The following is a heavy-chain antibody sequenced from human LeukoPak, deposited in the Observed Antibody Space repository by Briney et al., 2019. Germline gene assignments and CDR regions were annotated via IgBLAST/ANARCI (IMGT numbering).Heavy chain of an antibody. V-gene: IGHV4-30-2*01. CDR1: GGSISSGDHS. CDR2: IYHSGST. CDR3: ASGARDYYDSSGSRSWFDP. J-gene: IGHJ5*02. Sequence: SQTLSLTCAVSGGSISSGDHSWSWIRQPPGKGLEWIGYIYHSGSTYYNPSLKSRVTISVDRSKNQFSLRLSSVTAADTAVYYCASGARDYYDSSGSRSWFDPWGQGTLVTVSS. D-gene: IGHD3-22*01.